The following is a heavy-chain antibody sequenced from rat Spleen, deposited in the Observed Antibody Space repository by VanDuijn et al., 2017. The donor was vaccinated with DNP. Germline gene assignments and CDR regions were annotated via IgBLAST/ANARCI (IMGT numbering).Heavy chain of an antibody. J-gene: IGHJ2*01. D-gene: IGHD1-11*01. Sequence: QVQLKESGPGLVQPSQTLSLTCTVAGFSLTIYSVHWVRQPPGKGLEWMGVIWNNGGTRYNSALKSRLSISRDTSKSQVFLKMNSVQTEDTAMYCCARDLLRWRRGFAYWGQGVMVTVSS. CDR3: ARDLLRWRRGFAY. CDR1: GFSLTIYS. V-gene: IGHV2-41*01. CDR2: IWNNGGT.